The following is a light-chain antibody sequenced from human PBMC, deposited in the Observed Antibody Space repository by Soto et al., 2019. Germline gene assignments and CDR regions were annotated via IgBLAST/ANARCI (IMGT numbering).Light chain of an antibody. Sequence: QSALTQPRSVSGSPGQSVTISCTGTSSDVGAYNYVSWYQQHPGKAPKLMVYDVNKRPLGVPDRFSGSKSGNTASLTISGLRAEYSADYYCWSYAGSYTSVFVPGTKVTVL. V-gene: IGLV2-11*01. J-gene: IGLJ1*01. CDR1: SSDVGAYNY. CDR3: WSYAGSYTSV. CDR2: DVN.